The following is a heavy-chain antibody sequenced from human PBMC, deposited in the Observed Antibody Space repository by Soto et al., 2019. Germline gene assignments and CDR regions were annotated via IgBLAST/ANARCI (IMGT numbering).Heavy chain of an antibody. J-gene: IGHJ5*02. CDR2: IYYSGST. CDR3: ATSNWFDP. CDR1: GGSISSRGYY. V-gene: IGHV4-39*01. Sequence: QLQLQESGPGLVKPSETLSLTCTVSGGSISSRGYYRGWIRQPPGKGLEWIGTIYYSGSTYYNPSLKSRVTISVDTSKNQFSLKLSSVTAADTAVYYCATSNWFDPWGQGTLVTVSS.